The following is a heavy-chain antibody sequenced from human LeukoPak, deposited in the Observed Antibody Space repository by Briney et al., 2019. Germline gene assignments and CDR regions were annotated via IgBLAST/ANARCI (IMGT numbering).Heavy chain of an antibody. CDR3: ARFTSGYCSGGSCYYLEYYFDY. V-gene: IGHV1-18*01. CDR2: ISARNGNT. J-gene: IGHJ4*02. Sequence: GASVKVSCKASGYTFTSYGISWVRQAPGQGLEWMGWISARNGNTNYAQKLQGRVTMTTDTSTSTAYMELRSLRSDDTAVYYCARFTSGYCSGGSCYYLEYYFDYWGQGTLVTVSS. D-gene: IGHD2-15*01. CDR1: GYTFTSYG.